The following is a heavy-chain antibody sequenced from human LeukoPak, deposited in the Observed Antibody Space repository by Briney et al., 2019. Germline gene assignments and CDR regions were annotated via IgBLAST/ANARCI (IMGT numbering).Heavy chain of an antibody. V-gene: IGHV3-21*01. CDR2: ISSSSTYI. D-gene: IGHD6-13*01. CDR3: ASSSWYDSPGVV. J-gene: IGHJ6*04. Sequence: PGGSLRLSCAASEFTFSTYSMNWVRQAPGKGLEWVASISSSSTYIYHADSVKSRFTISRDNAKNSRYLQMNSLRAEDTAVYYCASSSWYDSPGVVWGKGTTVTVSS. CDR1: EFTFSTYS.